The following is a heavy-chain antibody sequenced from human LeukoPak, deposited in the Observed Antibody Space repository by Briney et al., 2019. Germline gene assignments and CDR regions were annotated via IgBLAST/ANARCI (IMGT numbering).Heavy chain of an antibody. J-gene: IGHJ6*03. CDR1: GYSFTSYW. V-gene: IGHV5-51*01. CDR2: IYPGDSDT. D-gene: IGHD4-11*01. Sequence: GESLKISCKGSGYSFTSYWIGWVRQMPGKGLEWMGIIYPGDSDTRYSPSFQGQVTISADKSISTAYLQWSSLKASDTAMYYCARQGYGNYEGYYYYYYMDVWGKGTTVTVSS. CDR3: ARQGYGNYEGYYYYYYMDV.